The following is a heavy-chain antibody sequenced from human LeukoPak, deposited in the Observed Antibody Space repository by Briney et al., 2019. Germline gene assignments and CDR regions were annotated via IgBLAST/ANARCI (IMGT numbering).Heavy chain of an antibody. CDR3: ARDMYYYGSGSYYHDYYYYMDV. V-gene: IGHV4-39*07. D-gene: IGHD3-10*01. J-gene: IGHJ6*03. CDR2: IYYSGST. Sequence: PSETLSLTCTVSGGSISSSSYYWGWIRQPPGKGLEWIGSIYYSGSTYYNPSLKSRVTISVDTSKNQFSLKLSSVTAADTAVYYCARDMYYYGSGSYYHDYYYYMDVWGKGTTVTISS. CDR1: GGSISSSSYY.